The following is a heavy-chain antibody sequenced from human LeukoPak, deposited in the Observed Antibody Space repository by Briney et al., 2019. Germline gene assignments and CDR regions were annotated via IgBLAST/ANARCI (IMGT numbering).Heavy chain of an antibody. D-gene: IGHD5-12*01. CDR1: DFTVTYNY. V-gene: IGHV3-74*01. CDR3: ARVDYDY. Sequence: PGGSLRLSCAASDFTVTYNYMTWVGQAPGKGLVWVSRINSDGSSTSYADSVKGRFTISRDNAKNTLYLQMNSLRAEDTAVYYCARVDYDYWGQGTLVTVSS. J-gene: IGHJ4*02. CDR2: INSDGSST.